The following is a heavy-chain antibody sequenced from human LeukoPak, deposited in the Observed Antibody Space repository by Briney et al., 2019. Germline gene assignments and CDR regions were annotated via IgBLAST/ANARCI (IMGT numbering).Heavy chain of an antibody. D-gene: IGHD3-9*01. V-gene: IGHV4-59*12. CDR1: GGSISSYC. CDR3: ARGGYDILTGYMDV. J-gene: IGHJ6*02. CDR2: ICYSGSS. Sequence: PSETLSLTCTVFGGSISSYCWSWIRQRPGKGLEWIAYICYSGSSNYNPSVKSRATISLDTSKNQFSLKVSSVSAADTAVYYCARGGYDILTGYMDVWGQGTTVTVFS.